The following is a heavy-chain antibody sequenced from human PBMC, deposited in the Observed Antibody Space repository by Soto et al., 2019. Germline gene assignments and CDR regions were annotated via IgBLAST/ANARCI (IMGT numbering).Heavy chain of an antibody. D-gene: IGHD1-1*01. CDR1: GGSVSSGSYY. CDR2: IYYSGST. Sequence: TLSLTCTVSGGSVSSGSYYWSWIRQPPGKGLEWIGYIYYSGSTNYNPSLKSRVTISVDTSKNQFSLKLSSVTAADTAVYYCARAQSLHMEQQFDYWGQGTLVTVSS. J-gene: IGHJ4*02. V-gene: IGHV4-61*01. CDR3: ARAQSLHMEQQFDY.